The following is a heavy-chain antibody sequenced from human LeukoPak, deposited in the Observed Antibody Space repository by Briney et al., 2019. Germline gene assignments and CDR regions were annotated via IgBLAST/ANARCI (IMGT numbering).Heavy chain of an antibody. CDR3: ARADPISGIYSPFDY. CDR1: GGSISSYY. Sequence: SETLSLTCTVSGGSISSYYWSRIRQPPGKGLEWIGYIYYSGNTNYNPSLKSRVTISVDTSKNQFSLKLNSVTAADTAVYYCARADPISGIYSPFDYWGQGTLVTVSS. V-gene: IGHV4-59*01. J-gene: IGHJ4*02. D-gene: IGHD1-26*01. CDR2: IYYSGNT.